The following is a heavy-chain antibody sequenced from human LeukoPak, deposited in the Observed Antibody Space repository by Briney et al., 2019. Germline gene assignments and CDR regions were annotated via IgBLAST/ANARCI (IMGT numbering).Heavy chain of an antibody. D-gene: IGHD6-13*01. CDR2: IKQDGSEK. J-gene: IGHJ4*02. CDR3: ARGHSSSWYYFDY. Sequence: GGSLRLSCTASGFTFGDHAMSWVRQAPGKGLEWVANIKQDGSEKYYVDSVKGRFTISRDNAKNSLYLQMNSLRAEDTAVYYCARGHSSSWYYFDYWGQGTLVTVSS. CDR1: GFTFGDHA. V-gene: IGHV3-7*01.